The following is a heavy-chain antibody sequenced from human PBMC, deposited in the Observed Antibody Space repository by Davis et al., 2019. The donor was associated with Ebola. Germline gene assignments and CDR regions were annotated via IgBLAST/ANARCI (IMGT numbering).Heavy chain of an antibody. J-gene: IGHJ6*02. Sequence: PGGSLRLSCAASGVPLSSCAMSWVRQSPGGGLGWVSGIGSDTATHYADSVRGRFTISRDDSKNPLLLQMDSLRAEDTAVYYCAKDLFWWSAADVWGQGTTVIVSS. V-gene: IGHV3-23*01. CDR1: GVPLSSCA. CDR3: AKDLFWWSAADV. CDR2: IGSDTAT. D-gene: IGHD2-8*02.